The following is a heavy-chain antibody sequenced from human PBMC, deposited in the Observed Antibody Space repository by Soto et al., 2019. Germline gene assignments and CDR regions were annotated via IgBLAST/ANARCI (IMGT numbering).Heavy chain of an antibody. Sequence: GGSLRLSCSASGFTFSSYAMHWVRQAPGKGLEYVSAISSNGGSTYYADSVKGRFTISRDNSKNTLYLQMSSLRAEDTAVYYCVKDTRTEYSSGWYRGYWYFDLWGRGTLVTVYS. V-gene: IGHV3-64D*06. CDR2: ISSNGGST. CDR1: GFTFSSYA. CDR3: VKDTRTEYSSGWYRGYWYFDL. D-gene: IGHD6-19*01. J-gene: IGHJ2*01.